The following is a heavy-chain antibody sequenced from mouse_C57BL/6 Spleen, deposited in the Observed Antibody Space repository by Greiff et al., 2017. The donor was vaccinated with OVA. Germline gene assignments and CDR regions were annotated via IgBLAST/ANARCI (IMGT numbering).Heavy chain of an antibody. CDR1: GFTFSDYY. D-gene: IGHD2-4*01. CDR3: ARLGYDSPFDY. CDR2: ISNGGGST. J-gene: IGHJ2*01. V-gene: IGHV5-12*01. Sequence: EVKLQESGGGLVQPGGSLKLSCAASGFTFSDYYMYWVRQTPEKRLEWVAYISNGGGSTYYPDTVKGRFTISRDNAKNTLYLHMSRLKSEDTAMYYCARLGYDSPFDYWGQGTTLTVSS.